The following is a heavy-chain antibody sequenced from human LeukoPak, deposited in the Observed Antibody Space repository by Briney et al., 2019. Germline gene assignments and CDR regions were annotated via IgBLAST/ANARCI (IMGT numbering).Heavy chain of an antibody. CDR2: ISYTGDST. J-gene: IGHJ4*02. CDR1: GFTFSSYA. CDR3: GKGPRSGSYYNVDY. Sequence: GGSLRLSCAASGFTFSSYAMSWVRQAPGKGLEWVSSISYTGDSTYYADSMKGRFTISRDNSKNTLYLQMNTLRAEDTAVYYCGKGPRSGSYYNVDYWGQGTLVTVSS. V-gene: IGHV3-23*01. D-gene: IGHD3-10*01.